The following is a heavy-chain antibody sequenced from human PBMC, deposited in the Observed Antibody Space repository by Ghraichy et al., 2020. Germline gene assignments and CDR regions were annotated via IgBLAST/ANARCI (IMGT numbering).Heavy chain of an antibody. CDR2: INHSGST. CDR3: ARGSLDGPPFDY. V-gene: IGHV4-34*01. Sequence: SETLSLTCAVYGGSFSGYYWSWIRQPPGKGLEWIGEINHSGSTNYNPSLKSRVTISVDTSKNQFSLKLSSVTAADTAVYYCARGSLDGPPFDYWGQGTLVTVSS. D-gene: IGHD4-17*01. J-gene: IGHJ4*02. CDR1: GGSFSGYY.